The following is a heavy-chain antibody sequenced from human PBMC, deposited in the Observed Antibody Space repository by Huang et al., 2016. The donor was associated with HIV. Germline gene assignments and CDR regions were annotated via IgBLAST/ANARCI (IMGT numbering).Heavy chain of an antibody. CDR2: INHSGST. CDR3: AREVMITFGGPFDP. V-gene: IGHV4-34*01. J-gene: IGHJ5*02. Sequence: QVQLQQWGAGLLKPSETLSLTCAVYGGSFSGYSWNWIRQSPGKGLEWIGQINHSGSTDYNPSLKSGVTISMDTSKNQFSLKLNSVTAADTAIYYCAREVMITFGGPFDPWGHGNLVTVSS. D-gene: IGHD3-16*01. CDR1: GGSFSGYS.